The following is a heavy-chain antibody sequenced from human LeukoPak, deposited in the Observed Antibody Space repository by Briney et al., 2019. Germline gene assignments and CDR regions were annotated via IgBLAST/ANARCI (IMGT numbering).Heavy chain of an antibody. CDR1: GFAISTYA. D-gene: IGHD2-8*02. CDR2: LSSGRSP. Sequence: GGSLRLSCAASGFAISTYAMAWVRQAPGKGLEWISSLSSGRSPSYSDSLEGRLTMSSDNARNTLYLQMDNLRGEDTAMYYCARRLGYCAAGTCYFDSWGHGTQVTVSS. CDR3: ARRLGYCAAGTCYFDS. J-gene: IGHJ4*01. V-gene: IGHV3-21*04.